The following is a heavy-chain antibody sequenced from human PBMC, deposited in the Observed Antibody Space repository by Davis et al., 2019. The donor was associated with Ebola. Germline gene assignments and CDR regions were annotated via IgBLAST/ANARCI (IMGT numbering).Heavy chain of an antibody. V-gene: IGHV3-73*01. CDR3: ARGRGDCWSTTCYIDY. Sequence: GGSLRLSCAASGFTFSGSAMHWVRQASGKGLEWVGRIRSKANSYATAYAASVKGRFTISRDDSKNTAYLQMNSLKTEDTAVYYCARGRGDCWSTTCYIDYWGQGTLVTVSS. D-gene: IGHD2-2*02. CDR2: IRSKANSYAT. CDR1: GFTFSGSA. J-gene: IGHJ4*02.